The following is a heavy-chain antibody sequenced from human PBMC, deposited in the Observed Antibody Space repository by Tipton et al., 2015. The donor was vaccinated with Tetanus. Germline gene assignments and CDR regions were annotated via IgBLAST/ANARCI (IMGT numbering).Heavy chain of an antibody. CDR2: IKQDGSEK. Sequence: SLRLSCAASGFTFSSYWMSWVRQAPGKGLEWVANIKQDGSEKYYVDSVKGRFTTSRDNAKNSLYLQMNSLRAEDTAVYYCARGDPIAVAGKTYYYMDVWGKGTTVTVSS. V-gene: IGHV3-7*01. J-gene: IGHJ6*03. CDR1: GFTFSSYW. CDR3: ARGDPIAVAGKTYYYMDV. D-gene: IGHD6-19*01.